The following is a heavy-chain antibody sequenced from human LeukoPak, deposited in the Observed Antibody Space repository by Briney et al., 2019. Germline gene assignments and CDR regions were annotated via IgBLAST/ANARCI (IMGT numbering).Heavy chain of an antibody. CDR2: IYSGGST. Sequence: GGSLRLSCAASGFNVSCNYMSWVRQAPGKGLEWVSVIYSGGSTYYADSVKGRFTISRDNSKNTLYLQMNSLRAEDTAVYYCAHYCSSTSCYEGAFDIWGQGTMVTVSS. J-gene: IGHJ3*02. CDR1: GFNVSCNY. CDR3: AHYCSSTSCYEGAFDI. V-gene: IGHV3-66*01. D-gene: IGHD2-2*01.